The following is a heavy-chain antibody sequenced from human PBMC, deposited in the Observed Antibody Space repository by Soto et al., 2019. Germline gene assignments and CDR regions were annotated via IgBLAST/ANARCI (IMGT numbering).Heavy chain of an antibody. CDR3: AREEITIDYYYMDV. J-gene: IGHJ6*03. V-gene: IGHV4-31*03. D-gene: IGHD3-3*01. Sequence: NPSETLSLTCTVSGGSISSGGYYRSWIRQHPGKGLEWIGYIYYSGSTYYNPSLKSRVTISVDTSKNQFSLKLSSVTAADTAVYYCAREEITIDYYYMDVWGKGTTVTVSS. CDR1: GGSISSGGYY. CDR2: IYYSGST.